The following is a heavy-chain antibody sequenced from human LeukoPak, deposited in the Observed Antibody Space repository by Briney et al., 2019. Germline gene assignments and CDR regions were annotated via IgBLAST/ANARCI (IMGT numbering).Heavy chain of an antibody. CDR1: GFDFSSNW. CDR2: IKGDGIST. Sequence: GGSLRLSCAASGFDFSSNWMHWVRHAPGQGLVWVSRIKGDGISTNYADSMKGRFTISRDIAKNTLYLQMNSLRAEDTGVYYCAKDHYWSIDYWGRGTLVTVSS. J-gene: IGHJ4*02. D-gene: IGHD3-3*01. V-gene: IGHV3-74*01. CDR3: AKDHYWSIDY.